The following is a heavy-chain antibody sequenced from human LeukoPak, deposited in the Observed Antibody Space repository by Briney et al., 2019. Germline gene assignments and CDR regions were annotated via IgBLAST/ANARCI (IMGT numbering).Heavy chain of an antibody. D-gene: IGHD3-16*02. CDR1: GGSISGGGYY. Sequence: SETLSLTCTVSGGSISGGGYYWSWIRQHPGKGLEWIGYIYYSGSTYYNPSLKSRVTISVDTSKNQFSLKLSSVTAADTAVYYCARDSYDYVWGSYRYFDYWGQGTLVTVSS. CDR3: ARDSYDYVWGSYRYFDY. CDR2: IYYSGST. V-gene: IGHV4-31*03. J-gene: IGHJ4*02.